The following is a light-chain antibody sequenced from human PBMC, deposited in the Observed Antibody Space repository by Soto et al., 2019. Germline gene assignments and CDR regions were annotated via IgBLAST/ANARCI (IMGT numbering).Light chain of an antibody. CDR2: DAS. V-gene: IGKV3-11*01. CDR3: QQYGYSPIT. Sequence: EIVLTQSPATLSLSPGERATLSCRASQSVSKPLAWYQQKSGQAPRLLIYDASNRATGIPARFSGSGSGTGFTLTISSLEPEDFALYYCQQYGYSPITFGQGTRLEIK. CDR1: QSVSKP. J-gene: IGKJ5*01.